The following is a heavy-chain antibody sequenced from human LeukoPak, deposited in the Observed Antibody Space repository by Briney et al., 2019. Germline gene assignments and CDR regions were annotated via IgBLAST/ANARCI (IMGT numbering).Heavy chain of an antibody. CDR2: IKQDGSEK. CDR3: AGDKWEWLARTYYYYGMDV. D-gene: IGHD6-19*01. V-gene: IGHV3-7*03. CDR1: GFTFSRYW. J-gene: IGHJ6*04. Sequence: GGSLRLSCAASGFTFSRYWMSWVRQAPGKGLEWVANIKQDGSEKYYVDSVKGRFTISRDNAMNSLYLQMNSLRAEDTAVYYCAGDKWEWLARTYYYYGMDVWGKGTTVTVSS.